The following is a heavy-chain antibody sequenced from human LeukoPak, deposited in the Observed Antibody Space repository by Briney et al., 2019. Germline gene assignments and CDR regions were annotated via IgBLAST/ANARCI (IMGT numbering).Heavy chain of an antibody. CDR1: GFTFSSYA. CDR3: AKETSSSFDC. J-gene: IGHJ4*02. D-gene: IGHD6-13*01. CDR2: LSNSGGST. Sequence: GGSLRLSCAASGFTFSSYAMNWVRQAPGKGLEWVSGLSNSGGSTYYADSVKGRFTISRDNSKNTLYLQMNSLRAEDTAVYYCAKETSSSFDCWGQGTLVTVPS. V-gene: IGHV3-23*01.